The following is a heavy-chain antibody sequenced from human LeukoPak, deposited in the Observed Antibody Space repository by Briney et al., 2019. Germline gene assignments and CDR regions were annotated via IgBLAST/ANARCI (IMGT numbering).Heavy chain of an antibody. D-gene: IGHD6-13*01. J-gene: IGHJ4*02. CDR2: IKPDGTTK. CDR1: GFTLSDFY. Sequence: PGGSLRLSCAASGFTLSDFYMSWIRQAPGKGLEWVANIKPDGTTKFYVDSVKGRFTISRDNALNSLYLQMNSLRAEDTAIYYCARSIPYGTTWYGRSDYWGQGTLVTVSS. V-gene: IGHV3-7*03. CDR3: ARSIPYGTTWYGRSDY.